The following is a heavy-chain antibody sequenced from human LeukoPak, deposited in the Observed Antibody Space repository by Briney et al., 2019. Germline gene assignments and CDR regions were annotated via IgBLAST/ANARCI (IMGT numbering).Heavy chain of an antibody. V-gene: IGHV3-48*01. CDR2: ISSSSSTI. D-gene: IGHD2-2*01. J-gene: IGHJ6*03. Sequence: PGGSLRLSCAASGVTFSSYSMNWVRQAPGKGLEWVSYISSSSSTIYYVDSVKGRFTISRENEKNSLYLQMNSLRAEDTAVYYCARDLVVPAANAFYYYYYMDVWGKGTTVTVSS. CDR3: ARDLVVPAANAFYYYYYMDV. CDR1: GVTFSSYS.